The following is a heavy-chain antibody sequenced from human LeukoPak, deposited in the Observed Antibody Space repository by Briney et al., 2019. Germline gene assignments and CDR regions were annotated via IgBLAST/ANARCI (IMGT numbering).Heavy chain of an antibody. D-gene: IGHD2-21*02. J-gene: IGHJ4*02. Sequence: PGGFLRLSCTASGFTFSSHAMTWVRQAAGKVLQWVSSITGSGSGAYYADSVKGRVTISRDNSKNTLFLQMDSLRAEDTAMYYCAKVRGDHAHLQDDFDYWGQGTLVTVSS. CDR2: ITGSGSGA. V-gene: IGHV3-23*01. CDR3: AKVRGDHAHLQDDFDY. CDR1: GFTFSSHA.